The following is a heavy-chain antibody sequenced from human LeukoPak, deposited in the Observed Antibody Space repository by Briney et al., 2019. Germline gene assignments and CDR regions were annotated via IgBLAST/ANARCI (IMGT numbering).Heavy chain of an antibody. D-gene: IGHD6-13*01. CDR3: ARGHDSSSLYSPHDY. CDR1: GGTFSSYA. J-gene: IGHJ4*02. V-gene: IGHV1-69*05. CDR2: IIPIFGTA. Sequence: ASVKVSCKASGGTFSSYAISWVRQAPGQGLEWMGGIIPIFGTANYAQKFQGRVTMTRDTSINTAYMELNRLRSDDTAVYYCARGHDSSSLYSPHDYWGQGTLVTVSS.